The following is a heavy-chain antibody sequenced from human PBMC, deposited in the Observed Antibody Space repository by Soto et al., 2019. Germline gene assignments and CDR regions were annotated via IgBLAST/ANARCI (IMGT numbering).Heavy chain of an antibody. CDR2: ITAGNGNT. Sequence: QVPLVQSGAEEKKPGASVKVSCKASGYTFTTYVMHWVRQAPGQRLEWMGWITAGNGNTKYSQKFQGRVTITRDTSASTAYMELSSLRSEDTAVYYCARGYYDTSGSLMYWGQGTLVTVSS. CDR1: GYTFTTYV. V-gene: IGHV1-3*05. CDR3: ARGYYDTSGSLMY. D-gene: IGHD3-22*01. J-gene: IGHJ4*02.